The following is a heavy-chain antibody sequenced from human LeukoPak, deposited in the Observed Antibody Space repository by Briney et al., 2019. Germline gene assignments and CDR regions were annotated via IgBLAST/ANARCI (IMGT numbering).Heavy chain of an antibody. CDR2: ISYDGSNK. CDR3: ARDGWIQLWLGSFDY. J-gene: IGHJ4*02. V-gene: IGHV3-30*03. CDR1: GFTFSSYG. D-gene: IGHD5-18*01. Sequence: GRSLRLSCAASGFTFSSYGMHWVRQAPGKGLEWVAVISYDGSNKYYADSVKGRFTISRDNSKNTLYLQMNSLRAEDTAVYYCARDGWIQLWLGSFDYWGQGTLVTVSS.